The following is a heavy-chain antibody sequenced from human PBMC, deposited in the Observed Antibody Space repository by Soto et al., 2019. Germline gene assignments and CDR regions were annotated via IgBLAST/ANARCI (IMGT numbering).Heavy chain of an antibody. CDR2: TYYRSKWYN. CDR1: GDSVSSNNAA. J-gene: IGHJ4*02. Sequence: SQTLSLTCAISGDSVSSNNAAWNWTRHSPSRGLEWLGRTYYRSKWYNDYAVSVKSRITINPDTSKNQFSLQLNSVTPEDTAVYYCAREWASHSSSWYFDYWGQGTLVTVSS. V-gene: IGHV6-1*01. D-gene: IGHD6-13*01. CDR3: AREWASHSSSWYFDY.